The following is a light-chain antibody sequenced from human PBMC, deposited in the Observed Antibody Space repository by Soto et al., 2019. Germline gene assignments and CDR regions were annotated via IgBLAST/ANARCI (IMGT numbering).Light chain of an antibody. CDR2: DVT. J-gene: IGLJ2*01. CDR1: SSDVGGYNY. CDR3: SSFTTTSTVV. V-gene: IGLV2-14*03. Sequence: QSALTKPASVSGSPGQSITISCTGTSSDVGGYNYVSWYQQHPGKAPKLLIYDVTNRPSGVSKRFSGSKSGSTASLTISGLQAEDEADYYCSSFTTTSTVVFGGGTQLTVL.